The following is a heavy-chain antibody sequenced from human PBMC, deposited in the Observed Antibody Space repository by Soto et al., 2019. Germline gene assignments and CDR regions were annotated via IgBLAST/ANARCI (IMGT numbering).Heavy chain of an antibody. CDR2: ISYDGSNK. D-gene: IGHD2-2*01. V-gene: IGHV3-30*18. Sequence: GGSLRLSCAASGFTFSSYGMHWVRQAPGKGLEWVAVISYDGSNKYYADSVKGRFTISRDNSKNTLYLQMNSLRAEDTAVYYCAKDQMDCSSTSCFPVFDYWGQGTLVTVSS. CDR3: AKDQMDCSSTSCFPVFDY. CDR1: GFTFSSYG. J-gene: IGHJ4*02.